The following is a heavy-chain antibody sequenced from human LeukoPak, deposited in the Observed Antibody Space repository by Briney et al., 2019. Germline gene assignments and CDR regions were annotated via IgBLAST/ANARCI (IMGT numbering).Heavy chain of an antibody. CDR1: GFTFSNYW. CDR2: IKSDGSRT. V-gene: IGHV3-74*01. CDR3: ARELPFDY. Sequence: GGSLRLSCAASGFTFSNYWMHWVHQAPGKGLVWVSRIKSDGSRTDYADSVKGRFTISRDNAKNTLYLQMNSLRAEDTAVYYCARELPFDYWGQGTLVTVSS. D-gene: IGHD2-15*01. J-gene: IGHJ4*02.